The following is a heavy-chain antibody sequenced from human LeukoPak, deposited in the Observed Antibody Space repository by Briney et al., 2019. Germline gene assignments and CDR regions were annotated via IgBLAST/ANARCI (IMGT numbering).Heavy chain of an antibody. J-gene: IGHJ4*02. CDR3: ARGSPQSSGKYYLDS. D-gene: IGHD1-26*01. Sequence: GGSLRLSCAASGFTFSTYSLNWVRQAPGKGLEWLSSLSGDKKYIYYADSVKGRFTISRDNAKNSLYLQMNSLSAEDTAVYYCARGSPQSSGKYYLDSWGQETLVTVSS. CDR1: GFTFSTYS. V-gene: IGHV3-21*01. CDR2: LSGDKKYI.